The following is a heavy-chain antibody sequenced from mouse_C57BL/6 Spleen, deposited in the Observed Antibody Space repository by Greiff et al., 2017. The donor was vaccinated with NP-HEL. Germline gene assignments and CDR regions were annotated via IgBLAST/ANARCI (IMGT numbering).Heavy chain of an antibody. V-gene: IGHV1-50*01. Sequence: VQLQQPGAELVKPGASVKLSCKASGYTFTSYWMQWVKQRPGQGLEWIGEIDPSDSYTNYNQKFKGKATLTVDTSSSTAYMQLSSLTSEDSAVYYCARRDYSNSYYAMDYWGQGTSVTVSS. CDR3: ARRDYSNSYYAMDY. D-gene: IGHD2-5*01. CDR2: IDPSDSYT. CDR1: GYTFTSYW. J-gene: IGHJ4*01.